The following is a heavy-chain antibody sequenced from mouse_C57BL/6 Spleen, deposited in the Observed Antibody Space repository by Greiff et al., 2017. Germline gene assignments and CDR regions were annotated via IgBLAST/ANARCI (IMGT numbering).Heavy chain of an antibody. Sequence: EVQGVESGEGLVKPGGSLKLSCAASGFTFSSYAMSWVRQTPEKRLEWVAYISSGGDYIYYADTVKGRFTISRDNARNTLYLQMSSLKSEDTAMYYCTRAYGSSSRTLFDYWGQGTTLTVSS. CDR2: ISSGGDYI. CDR3: TRAYGSSSRTLFDY. CDR1: GFTFSSYA. V-gene: IGHV5-9-1*02. J-gene: IGHJ2*01. D-gene: IGHD1-1*01.